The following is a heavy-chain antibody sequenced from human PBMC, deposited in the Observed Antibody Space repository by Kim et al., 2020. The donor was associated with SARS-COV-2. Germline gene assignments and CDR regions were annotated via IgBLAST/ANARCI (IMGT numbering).Heavy chain of an antibody. D-gene: IGHD7-27*01. CDR1: GGSISSSSYY. J-gene: IGHJ6*02. V-gene: IGHV4-39*07. CDR2: IYYSGST. Sequence: SETLSLTCTVSGGSISSSSYYWRWIRQPPGKGLEWIGSIYYSGSTYYNPSLKSRVTISVDTSKNQFSLKLSSVTAADTAVYYCSRITGDNILLRSYYGMDVWGQGTTVTVSS. CDR3: SRITGDNILLRSYYGMDV.